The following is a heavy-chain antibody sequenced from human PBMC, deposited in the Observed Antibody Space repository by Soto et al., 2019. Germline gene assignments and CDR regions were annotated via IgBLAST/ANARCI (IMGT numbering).Heavy chain of an antibody. CDR2: VRSTNSFR. CDR3: AREMATMNDY. D-gene: IGHD5-12*01. V-gene: IGHV3-21*01. J-gene: IGHJ4*02. Sequence: GGSLRLSCAASGFSFSSYGMNWVRQAPGKGLEWVSSVRSTNSFRYYADSVKGRFTISRENAKNSLYLQMNSLRVEDTAVYYCAREMATMNDYWGQGTLVTVSS. CDR1: GFSFSSYG.